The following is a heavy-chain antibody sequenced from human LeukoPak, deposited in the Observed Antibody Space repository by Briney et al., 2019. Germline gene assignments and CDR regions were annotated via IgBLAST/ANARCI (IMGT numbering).Heavy chain of an antibody. Sequence: ASVKVSCKASGGTFSSYAISWVRQAPGQGLEWMGGIIPIFGTANYAQKFQGRVTITADESTSTAYMELSSLRSEDTAVYYCAREHGGKRAFDIWGQGTMVTVSS. D-gene: IGHD4-23*01. CDR1: GGTFSSYA. V-gene: IGHV1-69*13. J-gene: IGHJ3*02. CDR2: IIPIFGTA. CDR3: AREHGGKRAFDI.